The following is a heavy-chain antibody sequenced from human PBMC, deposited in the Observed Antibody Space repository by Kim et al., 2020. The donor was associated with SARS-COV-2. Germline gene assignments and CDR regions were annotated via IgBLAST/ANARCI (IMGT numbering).Heavy chain of an antibody. CDR3: ARVNDYVWGSSFWFDP. J-gene: IGHJ5*02. CDR1: GGSISSSSYY. D-gene: IGHD3-16*01. Sequence: SETLSLTCTVSGGSISSSSYYWGWIRQPPGKGLEWIGSIYYSGSTYYNPSLKSRVTISVDTSKNQFSLKLSSVTAADTAVYYCARVNDYVWGSSFWFDPWGQGTLVTVSS. V-gene: IGHV4-39*01. CDR2: IYYSGST.